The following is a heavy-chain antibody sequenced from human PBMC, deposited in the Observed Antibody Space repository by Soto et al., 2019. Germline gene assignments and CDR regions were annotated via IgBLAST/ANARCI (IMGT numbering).Heavy chain of an antibody. CDR2: MNPNSGNT. V-gene: IGHV1-8*01. J-gene: IGHJ3*02. CDR1: GYTFTSYD. D-gene: IGHD3-10*01. CDR3: ARGQYYGSGSRDAFDI. Sequence: ASVKVSCKASGYTFTSYDINWVRQATGQGLEWMGWMNPNSGNTGYAQKFQGRVTMTRNTSISTAYMELSSLRSEDTAVYYCARGQYYGSGSRDAFDIWGQGAMVTVSS.